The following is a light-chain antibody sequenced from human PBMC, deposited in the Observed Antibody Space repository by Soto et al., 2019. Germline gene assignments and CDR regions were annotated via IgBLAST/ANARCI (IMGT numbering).Light chain of an antibody. J-gene: IGKJ1*01. Sequence: DIEITQSPSTLSASVGDRVTIPCLASQTIGSWLPCYQQKPGKAPEVLIYKASTLQYGVPSRLSGGGSGTEFTLTIRSLQPDDSAAYYCQQYDYYSTFGQGTKVDI. V-gene: IGKV1-5*03. CDR1: QTIGSW. CDR3: QQYDYYST. CDR2: KAS.